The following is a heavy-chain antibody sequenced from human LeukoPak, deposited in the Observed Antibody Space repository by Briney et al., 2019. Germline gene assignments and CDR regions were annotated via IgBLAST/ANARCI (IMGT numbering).Heavy chain of an antibody. CDR3: ARSPKYYYDSSGYPDFFDY. CDR1: GGSISSRSYY. V-gene: IGHV4-39*07. Sequence: SETLSLTCTVSGGSISSRSYYWGWLRQPPGKGLEWIGSIYYSGSTYYNPSLKSRVTISVDTSKNQFSLKLSSVTAADTAVYYCARSPKYYYDSSGYPDFFDYWGQGTLVTVSS. CDR2: IYYSGST. J-gene: IGHJ4*02. D-gene: IGHD3-22*01.